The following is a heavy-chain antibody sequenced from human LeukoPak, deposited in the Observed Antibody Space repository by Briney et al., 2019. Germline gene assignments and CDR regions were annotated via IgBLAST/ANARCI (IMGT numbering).Heavy chain of an antibody. J-gene: IGHJ4*02. CDR1: GDSIRRYN. CDR2: IYYSGST. CDR3: ARGGKYQLQPLDY. Sequence: PSETLSLTGTASGDSIRRYNWSGLRQPAGKGLEWVGNIYYSGSTNSNPSLKSRVTISVDTSNTQFSLKLSSVPAAATAVYYSARGGKYQLQPLDYWGQGTLVTVSS. D-gene: IGHD2-2*01. V-gene: IGHV4-59*01.